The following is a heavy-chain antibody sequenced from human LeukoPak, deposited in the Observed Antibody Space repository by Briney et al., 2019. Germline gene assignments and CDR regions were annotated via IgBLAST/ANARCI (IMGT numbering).Heavy chain of an antibody. Sequence: GGSLRLSCAASGFTFSSYAMSWVRQAPGKGLEWVSAISGSGGSTYYADSVKGRFTISRDNAKNSLYLQMNSLRAEDTAVYYCARAGRAVVTAGCYYMDVWGKGTTVTVSS. J-gene: IGHJ6*03. V-gene: IGHV3-23*01. CDR2: ISGSGGST. CDR1: GFTFSSYA. D-gene: IGHD2-21*02. CDR3: ARAGRAVVTAGCYYMDV.